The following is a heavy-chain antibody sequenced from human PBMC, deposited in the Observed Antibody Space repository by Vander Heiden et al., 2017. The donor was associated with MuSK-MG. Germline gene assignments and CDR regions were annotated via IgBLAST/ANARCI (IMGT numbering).Heavy chain of an antibody. Sequence: EVQLVQSGAEVKKAGESQKISCKASGYAFTTDWIGWVRQMPGKGLEWMGIIHPGDSDTKYSPSFQGQVTISADKSTNTAYMEWNSLKASDSAMYYCARLGRWAVSGRTEDYWGQGTLVTVSS. CDR1: GYAFTTDW. D-gene: IGHD6-19*01. J-gene: IGHJ4*02. V-gene: IGHV5-51*03. CDR3: ARLGRWAVSGRTEDY. CDR2: IHPGDSDT.